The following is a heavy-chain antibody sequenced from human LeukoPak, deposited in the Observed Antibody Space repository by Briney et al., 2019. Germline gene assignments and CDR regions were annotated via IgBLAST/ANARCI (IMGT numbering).Heavy chain of an antibody. CDR1: GFTFTNYA. Sequence: GGSLRLSCAASGFTFTNYAMTWVRQAPGKGLEWVSTIANTGGTTYSTDSVKGRFTISRDNSKNLVYLEMRSLSAEDRAVYYCAKVTRELDHSMDVWGQGTAVTVSS. CDR2: IANTGGTT. CDR3: AKVTRELDHSMDV. D-gene: IGHD1-1*01. V-gene: IGHV3-23*01. J-gene: IGHJ6*02.